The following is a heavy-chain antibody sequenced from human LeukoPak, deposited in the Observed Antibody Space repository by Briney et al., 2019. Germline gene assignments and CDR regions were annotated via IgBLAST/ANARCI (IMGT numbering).Heavy chain of an antibody. CDR3: ARVLVGATGYYYGMDV. V-gene: IGHV4-59*01. CDR1: GGSISSYY. D-gene: IGHD1-26*01. J-gene: IGHJ6*02. Sequence: SETLSLTCTVSGGSISSYYWSWIRQPPGKGLEWTGYIYYSGSTNYNPSLKSRVTISVDTSKNQFSLKLSSVTAADTAVYYCARVLVGATGYYYGMDVWGQGTTVTVSS. CDR2: IYYSGST.